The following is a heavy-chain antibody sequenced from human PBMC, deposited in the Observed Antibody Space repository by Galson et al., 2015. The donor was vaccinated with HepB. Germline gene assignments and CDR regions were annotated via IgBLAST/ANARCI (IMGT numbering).Heavy chain of an antibody. CDR3: ARDAPYYYGSGPNWFDP. D-gene: IGHD3-10*01. Sequence: SVKVSCKASGYTFTSYGISWVRQAPGQGLEWMGWIRAYNGHTNYAQKLQGRVTMTTDTSTSTAYMELRSLRSDDTAVYYCARDAPYYYGSGPNWFDPWGQGTLVTVSS. CDR2: IRAYNGHT. J-gene: IGHJ5*02. V-gene: IGHV1-18*04. CDR1: GYTFTSYG.